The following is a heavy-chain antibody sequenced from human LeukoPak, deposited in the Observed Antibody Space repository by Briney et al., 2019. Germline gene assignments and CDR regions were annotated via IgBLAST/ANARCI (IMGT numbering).Heavy chain of an antibody. CDR3: ANGGSYRYGWYYFDY. Sequence: QPGGSLRLSCAASGLTFSSYAMSWVRQAPGKGLEWVSAIIRSDGSTYYEGSVQGRFTIFRDNSKNTLYLQRTSLRGHDTAVYYCANGGSYRYGWYYFDYWGQGTLVTVSS. V-gene: IGHV3-23*01. D-gene: IGHD5-18*01. CDR1: GLTFSSYA. CDR2: IIRSDGST. J-gene: IGHJ4*02.